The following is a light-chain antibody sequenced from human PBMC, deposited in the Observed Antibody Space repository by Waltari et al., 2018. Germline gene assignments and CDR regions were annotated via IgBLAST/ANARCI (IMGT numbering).Light chain of an antibody. CDR3: CSYAGSGTLL. V-gene: IGLV2-23*02. CDR2: DVN. Sequence: QSALTQPASVSESLGQSITIPCTGTSSDVGGYNYVSWYQQHPGRVPKLIMFDVNKRPSGVSNRFSGSKSGKRASLTISGLQAEDEADYYCCSYAGSGTLLFGGGTKVTVV. J-gene: IGLJ2*01. CDR1: SSDVGGYNY.